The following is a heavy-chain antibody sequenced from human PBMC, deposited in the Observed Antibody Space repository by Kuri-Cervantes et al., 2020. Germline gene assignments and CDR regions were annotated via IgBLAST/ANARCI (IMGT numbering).Heavy chain of an antibody. J-gene: IGHJ4*02. CDR3: ARPPKRAYSSGYSYFDY. D-gene: IGHD3-22*01. Sequence: GGSLRLSCAASGFTFSSYGMHWVRQAPGKGLEWVAVIWYDGSNKYYADSVKGRFTISRDNSKNTLYLQMNSLRAEDTAVYYCARPPKRAYSSGYSYFDYWGQGTLVTDSS. V-gene: IGHV3-33*01. CDR1: GFTFSSYG. CDR2: IWYDGSNK.